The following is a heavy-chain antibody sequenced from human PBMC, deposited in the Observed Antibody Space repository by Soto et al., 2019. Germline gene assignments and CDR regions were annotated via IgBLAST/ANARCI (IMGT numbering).Heavy chain of an antibody. Sequence: SETLSLTCAVYGGSISGYYWSWIRQPPGKGLEWIGEINHSGSTYYNPSLKSRVTMSVDRSKNQFSLKLSSVTAADTAVYYCARTPFPWGQGTLVTVSS. J-gene: IGHJ5*02. CDR3: ARTPFP. V-gene: IGHV4-34*01. D-gene: IGHD2-15*01. CDR1: GGSISGYY. CDR2: INHSGST.